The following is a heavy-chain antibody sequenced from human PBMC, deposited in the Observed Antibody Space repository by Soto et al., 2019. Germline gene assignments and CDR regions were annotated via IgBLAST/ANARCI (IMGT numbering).Heavy chain of an antibody. CDR2: INPNSGGT. D-gene: IGHD2-2*01. CDR3: ARDLGYCSSTSCYAYWFDP. Sequence: ASVQVSCKASGYTFTGYYMHWVRQAPGQGLEWKGLINPNSGGTNYAQKFQGWVTMTRDTSISTAYMELSRLRSDDTAVYYCARDLGYCSSTSCYAYWFDPWGQGTLVTVSS. V-gene: IGHV1-2*04. J-gene: IGHJ5*02. CDR1: GYTFTGYY.